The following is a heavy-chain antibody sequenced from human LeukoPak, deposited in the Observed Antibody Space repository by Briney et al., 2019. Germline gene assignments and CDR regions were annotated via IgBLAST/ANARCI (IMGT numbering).Heavy chain of an antibody. J-gene: IGHJ4*02. CDR2: FDPGERKL. CDR3: ATGDEWQLLDY. V-gene: IGHV1-24*01. D-gene: IGHD3-10*01. Sequence: ASVKVSCEVSGYSLSELSMHWVRQAPGKGLEYMGGFDPGERKLIYAEKLQSRVTMTEDKSTDTAYMELSSLRSEDTAVYYCATGDEWQLLDYWGQGTLVTVSS. CDR1: GYSLSELS.